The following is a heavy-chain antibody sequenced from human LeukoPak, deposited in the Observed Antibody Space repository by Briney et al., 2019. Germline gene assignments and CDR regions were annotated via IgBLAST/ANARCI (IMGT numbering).Heavy chain of an antibody. V-gene: IGHV3-7*01. CDR1: GFTFSRYW. J-gene: IGHJ4*02. CDR2: IKQDGDQK. D-gene: IGHD3-10*01. Sequence: GGSLRLSCVASGFTFSRYWMSWVRQAPGKGLEGVANIKQDGDQKHYVDSVRGRFIISRDNAKNSLHLQMNSLRAEDTAVYYCARFAKGYGSGDIDYWGQGTLVTVSS. CDR3: ARFAKGYGSGDIDY.